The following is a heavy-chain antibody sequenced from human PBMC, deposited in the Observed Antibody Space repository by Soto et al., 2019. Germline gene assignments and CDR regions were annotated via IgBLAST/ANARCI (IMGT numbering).Heavy chain of an antibody. V-gene: IGHV4-59*01. CDR3: ASSNIAAAGFYYYGMDV. Sequence: ETLSLTCTVSGGSISSYYWSWIRQPPGKGLEWIGYIYYSGSTNYNPSLKSRVTISVDTSKNQFSLKLSSVTAADTAVYYCASSNIAAAGFYYYGMDVWGRGTTVTVSS. D-gene: IGHD6-13*01. CDR2: IYYSGST. J-gene: IGHJ6*02. CDR1: GGSISSYY.